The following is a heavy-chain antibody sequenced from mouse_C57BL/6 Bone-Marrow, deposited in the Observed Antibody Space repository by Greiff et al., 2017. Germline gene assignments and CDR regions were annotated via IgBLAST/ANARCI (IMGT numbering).Heavy chain of an antibody. Sequence: VQLQQSGADLVKPGASVKLSCTASGYTFTDYCMHWVKQRPGQGLEWIGYINPSSGHTKYKEKFKGKATLTADKSSSTAYMQLSSLTSEDSAVYCCASCGWLHPVMDYWGQGTSVTVSS. V-gene: IGHV1-7*01. D-gene: IGHD2-3*01. CDR1: GYTFTDYC. J-gene: IGHJ4*01. CDR2: INPSSGHT. CDR3: ASCGWLHPVMDY.